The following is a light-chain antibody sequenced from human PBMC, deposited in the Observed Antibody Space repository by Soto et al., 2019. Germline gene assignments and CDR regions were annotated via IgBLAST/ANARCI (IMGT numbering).Light chain of an antibody. J-gene: IGLJ1*01. V-gene: IGLV2-8*01. CDR3: SSYAGSSNV. CDR2: EVN. Sequence: QSALTQPPSASGSPGQSVAISCTGTSSDVGGDNYVSWYQQHPGKAPKLMIYEVNKRPSRVPDRFSGSKSGNTASLTVSGLQAEDEADYYCSSYAGSSNVFGTGTKVTVL. CDR1: SSDVGGDNY.